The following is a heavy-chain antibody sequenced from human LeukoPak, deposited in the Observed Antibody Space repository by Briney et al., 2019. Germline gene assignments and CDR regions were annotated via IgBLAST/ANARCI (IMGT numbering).Heavy chain of an antibody. D-gene: IGHD2-15*01. CDR1: GGPISSGDYY. V-gene: IGHV4-30-4*08. J-gene: IGHJ4*02. Sequence: PSQTLSLTCTASGGPISSGDYYWSWIRQPPGKGLEWIGYIYYSGSTYYNPSLKSRVTISVDTSKNQFSLKLSSVTAADTAVYYCASYIVVVVAAADHFDYWGQGTLVTVSS. CDR3: ASYIVVVVAAADHFDY. CDR2: IYYSGST.